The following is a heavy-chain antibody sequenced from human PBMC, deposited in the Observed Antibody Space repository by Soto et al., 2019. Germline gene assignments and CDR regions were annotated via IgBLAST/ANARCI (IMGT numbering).Heavy chain of an antibody. CDR1: GGTFSSYA. D-gene: IGHD6-19*01. V-gene: IGHV1-69*06. CDR2: IIPIFGTA. Sequence: QVQLVQSGAEVKKPGSSVKVSCKASGGTFSSYAISWVRQAPGQGLEWMGGIIPIFGTANYPQKFQGRVTITADKSTSTAYMELSSLRSEDTAVYYCARCPSFRIAVSTYFDYWGQGTLVTVSS. J-gene: IGHJ4*02. CDR3: ARCPSFRIAVSTYFDY.